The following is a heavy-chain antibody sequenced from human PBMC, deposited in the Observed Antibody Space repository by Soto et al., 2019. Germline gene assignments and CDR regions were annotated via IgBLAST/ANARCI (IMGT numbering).Heavy chain of an antibody. CDR1: GYSFTSYW. J-gene: IGHJ6*04. V-gene: IGHV5-10-1*01. Sequence: PGVSLKISCKGSGYSFTSYWISWVRQMPGKGLKWMGRIDPSDSYTNYSPSFQGHVTISADKSISTAYLQWSSLKASDTAMYYCARTPLGFREGAYCYYGMEVWCTGTTVTVPT. CDR2: IDPSDSYT. D-gene: IGHD3-16*01. CDR3: ARTPLGFREGAYCYYGMEV.